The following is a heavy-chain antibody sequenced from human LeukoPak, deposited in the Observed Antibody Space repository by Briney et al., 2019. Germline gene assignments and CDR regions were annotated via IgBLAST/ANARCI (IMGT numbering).Heavy chain of an antibody. CDR3: ARGSLYYDSSGYFKREAFDI. Sequence: SETLSLTCAVYGESFNDYSWTWIRQPPGKGLEWIGEVNHSGSTNYNPSLKSRVTISVDTSKNQFSLKLSSVTAADTAVYYCARGSLYYDSSGYFKREAFDIWGQGTMVTVSS. J-gene: IGHJ3*02. CDR1: GESFNDYS. CDR2: VNHSGST. D-gene: IGHD3-22*01. V-gene: IGHV4-34*01.